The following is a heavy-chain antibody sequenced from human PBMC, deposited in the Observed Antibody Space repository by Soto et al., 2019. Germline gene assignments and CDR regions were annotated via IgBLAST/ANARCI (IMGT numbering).Heavy chain of an antibody. CDR1: GFTFDDYA. J-gene: IGHJ6*03. D-gene: IGHD3-10*01. Sequence: EVQVVESGGGLVQPGRSLRLSCAAFGFTFDDYAMHWVRQAPGKGLEWVSGINWNSANIGYAESVKGRFTISRDNAKNSLYLQMNSLRAEDTALYYCAKGGSYSVYYYMDLWGKGTTVTVSS. V-gene: IGHV3-9*01. CDR3: AKGGSYSVYYYMDL. CDR2: INWNSANI.